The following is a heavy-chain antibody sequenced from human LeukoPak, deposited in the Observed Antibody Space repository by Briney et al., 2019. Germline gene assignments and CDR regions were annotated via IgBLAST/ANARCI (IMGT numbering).Heavy chain of an antibody. CDR3: ASVPYCSGGSCYLNWFDP. Sequence: PSETLSLTCTVSGGSISGYYWSWIRQPPGKGLEWIGEINHSGSTNYNPSLKSRVTISVDTSKNQFSLKLSSVTAADTAVYYCASVPYCSGGSCYLNWFDPWGQGTLVTVSS. J-gene: IGHJ5*02. CDR1: GGSISGYY. D-gene: IGHD2-15*01. CDR2: INHSGST. V-gene: IGHV4-34*01.